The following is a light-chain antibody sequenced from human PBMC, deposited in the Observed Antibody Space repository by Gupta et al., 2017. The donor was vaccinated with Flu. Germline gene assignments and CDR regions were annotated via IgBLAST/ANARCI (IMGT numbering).Light chain of an antibody. CDR1: DIGRKR. V-gene: IGLV3-21*02. CDR3: QVWDSSSDHFV. CDR2: DDA. J-gene: IGLJ1*01. Sequence: SYVLTQPPSVSVAPGQTATITCGGDDIGRKRVHWYQQRPGQAPMVVVYDDAKRPSGIPERFSGSNSGNTATLTISRVEAGDEADYYCQVWDSSSDHFVFGSGTKVTVL.